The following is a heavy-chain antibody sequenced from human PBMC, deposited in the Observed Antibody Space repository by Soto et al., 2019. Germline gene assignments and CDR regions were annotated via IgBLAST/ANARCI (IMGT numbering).Heavy chain of an antibody. D-gene: IGHD2-15*01. Sequence: VKVCSKACRYTFTSNGSRWVRQSTGQGLEWMGWISAYNGNTNYAQKLQGRVTMTTDTSTSTAYMELRAVTAADTAVYYCATVPPRIVVVKTEIPTWGQGTLVTVSS. V-gene: IGHV1-18*01. J-gene: IGHJ5*02. CDR2: ISAYNGNT. CDR1: RYTFTSNG. CDR3: ATVPPRIVVVKTEIPT.